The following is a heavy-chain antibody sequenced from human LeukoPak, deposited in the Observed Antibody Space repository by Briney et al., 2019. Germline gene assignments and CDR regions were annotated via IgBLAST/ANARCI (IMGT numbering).Heavy chain of an antibody. CDR3: TRAAAGIAAAGTIGY. J-gene: IGHJ4*02. D-gene: IGHD6-13*01. CDR1: GFTFGDYA. V-gene: IGHV3-49*04. Sequence: GGSLRLSCTASGFTFGDYAMSWVRQAPGKGLEWVGFIRSKAYGGTTEYAASVKGSFTISRDDSKSIAYLQMNSLKTEDTAVYYCTRAAAGIAAAGTIGYWGQGTLVTVSS. CDR2: IRSKAYGGTT.